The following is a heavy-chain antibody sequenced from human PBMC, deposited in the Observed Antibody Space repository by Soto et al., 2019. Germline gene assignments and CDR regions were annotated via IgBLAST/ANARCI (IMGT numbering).Heavy chain of an antibody. CDR2: IIRNSDGGTS. CDR1: GFTFTNAW. CDR3: TSEYFYYMDV. Sequence: EAQLVESGGGLVTPGGSLRLSCAASGFTFTNAWLTWVRQAPGKGLEWVGRIIRNSDGGTSNYAAPVRGRFTISRDESKATLFLQMNSLETEDTGVYYCTSEYFYYMDVWGKGTTVTVSS. V-gene: IGHV3-15*01. J-gene: IGHJ6*03.